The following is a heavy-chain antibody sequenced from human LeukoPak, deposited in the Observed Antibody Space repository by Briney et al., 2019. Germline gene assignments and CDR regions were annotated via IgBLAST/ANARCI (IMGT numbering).Heavy chain of an antibody. CDR2: IYSSGST. CDR3: VRGQYHLLYWYFDL. CDR1: GGSISSYY. Sequence: SETLSLTCTVSGGSISSYYWSWIRQPAGKGLEWIGRIYSSGSTNYNPPLKSRVTMSVDTSKNQFSLKLSSVTAADTAVYYCVRGQYHLLYWYFDLWGRGTLVTVSS. V-gene: IGHV4-4*07. D-gene: IGHD2-2*01. J-gene: IGHJ2*01.